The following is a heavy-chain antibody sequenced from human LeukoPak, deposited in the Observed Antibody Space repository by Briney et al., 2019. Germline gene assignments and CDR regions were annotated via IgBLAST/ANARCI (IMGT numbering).Heavy chain of an antibody. D-gene: IGHD1-26*01. CDR1: GGSFSGYY. Sequence: SETLSLTCAVYGGSFSGYYWSWIRQPPGKGLVWIGEINHSGSTNYNPSLKSRVTISVDTSKNQFSLKLSSVTAADTAVYYCARLSGRDFDYWGQGTLVTVSS. CDR2: INHSGST. CDR3: ARLSGRDFDY. V-gene: IGHV4-34*01. J-gene: IGHJ4*02.